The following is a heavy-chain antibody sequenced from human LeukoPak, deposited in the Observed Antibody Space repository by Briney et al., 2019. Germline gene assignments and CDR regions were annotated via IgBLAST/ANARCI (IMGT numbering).Heavy chain of an antibody. CDR1: GFTFNSFA. CDR2: ISGNGGST. V-gene: IGHV3-64D*06. CDR3: VKGVVVVTARAFDY. J-gene: IGHJ4*02. Sequence: GGSLRLSCSASGFTFNSFAIHWVRQAPGKGLEYVSVISGNGGSTYYADSVKGRFTISRDNSKNTVYLQMSSLRAEDTAVYYCVKGVVVVTARAFDYWGQGTLVTVSS. D-gene: IGHD2-21*02.